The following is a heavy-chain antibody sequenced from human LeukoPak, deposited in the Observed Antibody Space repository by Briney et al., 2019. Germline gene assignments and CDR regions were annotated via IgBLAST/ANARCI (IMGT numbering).Heavy chain of an antibody. CDR3: TTKGNYYGSGYFDY. Sequence: GGSLRLSCAASGFTFSGSAMHWVRQASGKGLEWVGRIRSKANSYATAYAASVKGRFTISRDDSKNTAYLQMNSLKTEDTAVYYCTTKGNYYGSGYFDYWGQGTLVTVSS. CDR2: IRSKANSYAT. CDR1: GFTFSGSA. V-gene: IGHV3-73*01. D-gene: IGHD3-10*01. J-gene: IGHJ4*02.